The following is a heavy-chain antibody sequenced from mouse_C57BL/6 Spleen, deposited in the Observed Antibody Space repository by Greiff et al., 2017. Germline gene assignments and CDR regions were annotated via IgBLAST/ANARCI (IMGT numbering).Heavy chain of an antibody. CDR1: GYAFSSYW. J-gene: IGHJ1*03. V-gene: IGHV1-80*01. CDR3: ASPFITTVVATPYWYFDV. Sequence: VHLVESGAELVKPGASVKISCKASGYAFSSYWMNWVKQRPGKGLEWIGQIYPGDGDTNYNGKFKGKATLTADKSSSTAYMQLSSLTSEDSAVYFCASPFITTVVATPYWYFDVWGTGTTVTVSS. CDR2: IYPGDGDT. D-gene: IGHD1-1*01.